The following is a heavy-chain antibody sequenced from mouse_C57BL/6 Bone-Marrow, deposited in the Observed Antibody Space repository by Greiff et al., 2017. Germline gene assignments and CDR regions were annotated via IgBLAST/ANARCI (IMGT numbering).Heavy chain of an antibody. V-gene: IGHV1-64*01. D-gene: IGHD1-1*01. Sequence: QVQLQQPGAELVKPGASVKLSCKASGYTFTSYWMHWVKQRPGQGLEWIGMIHPNCGSTNYNEKFKSKATLTVDKSSSTAYMQLSSLTSEDSAVYCCARPLRWYFDDWGKGTTVTVSS. CDR1: GYTFTSYW. J-gene: IGHJ1*03. CDR3: ARPLRWYFDD. CDR2: IHPNCGST.